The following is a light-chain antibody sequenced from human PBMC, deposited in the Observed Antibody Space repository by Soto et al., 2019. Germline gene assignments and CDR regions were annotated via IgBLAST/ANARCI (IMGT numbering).Light chain of an antibody. J-gene: IGKJ1*01. V-gene: IGKV3-15*01. CDR2: GAS. Sequence: EIVMTQSPATLSVSPGERATLSCRASQSVSSNLAWYQQKPGQAPRLLIYGASTRATGIPARFSGSGSGTEFTLTISSLQSEDFAVHYCQQYNNWPPSWTFGQGTKVDIK. CDR1: QSVSSN. CDR3: QQYNNWPPSWT.